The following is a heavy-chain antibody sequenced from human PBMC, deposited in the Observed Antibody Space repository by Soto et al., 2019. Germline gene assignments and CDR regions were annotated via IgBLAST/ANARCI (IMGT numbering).Heavy chain of an antibody. Sequence: GGSLRLSCAASGFIFSDYYMSWVRQTPGKGLEWVSYISTRSTYTNYADSVKGRFTISRDNTKNSPYLQMDSLRVEDTAVYYCARDLAWKRGRVGRYYYGMDVWGQGTTVTVSS. V-gene: IGHV3-11*06. CDR1: GFIFSDYY. CDR2: ISTRSTYT. D-gene: IGHD1-1*01. CDR3: ARDLAWKRGRVGRYYYGMDV. J-gene: IGHJ6*02.